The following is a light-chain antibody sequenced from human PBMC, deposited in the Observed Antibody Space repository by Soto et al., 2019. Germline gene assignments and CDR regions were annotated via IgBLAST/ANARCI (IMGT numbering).Light chain of an antibody. CDR1: QSISSY. V-gene: IGKV1-39*01. J-gene: IGKJ5*01. Sequence: DIQMTQSPSSLSASVGDRVTIPCRASQSISSYLNWYQQKPGKAPNLLMYTASNLQSGVPSRFSGSGSGTDFTLTISSLQPEDFATYYCQQSYSTPISFGQGTRLEIK. CDR2: TAS. CDR3: QQSYSTPIS.